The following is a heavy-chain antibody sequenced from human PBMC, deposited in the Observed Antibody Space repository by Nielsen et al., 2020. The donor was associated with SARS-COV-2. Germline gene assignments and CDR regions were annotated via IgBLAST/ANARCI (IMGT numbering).Heavy chain of an antibody. V-gene: IGHV3-9*01. D-gene: IGHD6-13*01. Sequence: GGSLRLSCAASGFTFGDYAMHWVRQAPGKGLEWVSGISWNSGSIGYADSVKGRFTISRDNAKNSLYLQMNSLRAEDTAVYYCARGSDSSSWYEYYYYYYGMDVWGQGTTVTVSS. CDR3: ARGSDSSSWYEYYYYYYGMDV. CDR1: GFTFGDYA. J-gene: IGHJ6*02. CDR2: ISWNSGSI.